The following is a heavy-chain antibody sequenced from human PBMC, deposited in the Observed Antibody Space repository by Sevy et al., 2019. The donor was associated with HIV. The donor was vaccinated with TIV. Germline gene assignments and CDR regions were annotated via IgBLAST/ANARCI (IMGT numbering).Heavy chain of an antibody. Sequence: GGYLRLSCAASGFSFSTYWMHWVRQAPGRGLVWVSRINSDGSITTYADSVKGRLTTSRDNAKNTLYLQMNRLRAEDTAVYYCARGLVNGGFDYWGQGILVTVSS. V-gene: IGHV3-74*01. CDR1: GFSFSTYW. CDR3: ARGLVNGGFDY. D-gene: IGHD1-1*01. CDR2: INSDGSIT. J-gene: IGHJ4*02.